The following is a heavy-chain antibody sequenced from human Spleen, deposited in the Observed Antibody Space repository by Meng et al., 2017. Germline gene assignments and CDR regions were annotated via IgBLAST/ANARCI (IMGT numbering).Heavy chain of an antibody. J-gene: IGHJ4*02. CDR3: ARAYYGGNLYYFDY. CDR2: IYPGDSDT. V-gene: IGHV5-51*01. CDR1: GYSFTNYW. Sequence: GESLKISCKASGYSFTNYWIGWVRQMPGKGLEWMGIIYPGDSDTTYSPSFQGQVTISVDKSISTAYLQWSSLKASDTAMYYCARAYYGGNLYYFDYWGQGTRVTVSS. D-gene: IGHD4-23*01.